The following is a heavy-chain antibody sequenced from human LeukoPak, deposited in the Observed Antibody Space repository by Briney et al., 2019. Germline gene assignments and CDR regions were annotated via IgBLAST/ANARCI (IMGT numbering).Heavy chain of an antibody. Sequence: ASVNVSCKASGYTFTSYDINWVRQATGQGLEWMGWMNPNSGNTGYAQKFQGKVTMTSNTSISTAYMELSSLRSEDTAVYYCAWIRLGELSLDYWGQGTLVTVSS. V-gene: IGHV1-8*01. CDR2: MNPNSGNT. CDR3: AWIRLGELSLDY. CDR1: GYTFTSYD. J-gene: IGHJ4*02. D-gene: IGHD3-16*02.